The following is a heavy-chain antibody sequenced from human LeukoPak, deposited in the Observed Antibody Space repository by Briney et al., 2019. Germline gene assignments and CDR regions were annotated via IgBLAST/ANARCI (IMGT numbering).Heavy chain of an antibody. CDR2: INPNSGGT. V-gene: IGHV1-2*02. J-gene: IGHJ4*02. CDR3: ARGNPYLAVAGPFDY. CDR1: GDIFTGYY. D-gene: IGHD6-19*01. Sequence: GASVKVSFKASGDIFTGYYVHWVRQAPGQGLEWMGWINPNSGGTNYAQKFQDRVTMPRDTSISTAYTELRWLKSDDAAIYYCARGNPYLAVAGPFDYWGQGTLVTVSS.